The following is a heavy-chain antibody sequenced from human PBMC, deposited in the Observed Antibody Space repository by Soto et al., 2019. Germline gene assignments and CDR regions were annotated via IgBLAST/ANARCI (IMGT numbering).Heavy chain of an antibody. CDR2: ISSNGGST. CDR3: VKANKYDFDY. Sequence: EVQLVESGGGLVQPGGSLRLSCSASGFTFSSYAMHWVRQAPGKGLEYVSAISSNGGSTYYADSVKGRFTISRDNSKNTLYLQMSSLRAEDAAGYYCVKANKYDFDYWGQGTLVTVSS. V-gene: IGHV3-64D*06. CDR1: GFTFSSYA. J-gene: IGHJ4*02. D-gene: IGHD2-8*01.